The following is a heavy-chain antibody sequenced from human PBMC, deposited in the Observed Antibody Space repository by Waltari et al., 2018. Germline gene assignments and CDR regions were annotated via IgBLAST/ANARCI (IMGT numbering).Heavy chain of an antibody. D-gene: IGHD6-19*01. CDR3: ATEGWKVAGGTGWNWFDP. CDR2: ISHKGRT. V-gene: IGHV4-59*02. CDR1: GDPVTGYS. Sequence: QVQLQESGPGLVKPSETLSLTCIVSGDPVTGYSWNWIRQSPRKGLEWIGSISHKGRTTFNPSLNNRATVSLDTTKNHFSLKLTSVAAPDTAVYYCATEGWKVAGGTGWNWFDPWGQGILVTVST. J-gene: IGHJ5*02.